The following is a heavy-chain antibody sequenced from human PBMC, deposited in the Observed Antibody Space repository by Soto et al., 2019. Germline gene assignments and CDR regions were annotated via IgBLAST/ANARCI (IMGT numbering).Heavy chain of an antibody. D-gene: IGHD2-2*01. Sequence: GGSLRLSCAASGFTFSSYAMHWVRQAPGKGLEWVAVISYDGSNKYYADSVKGRFTISRDNSKNTLYLQMNSLRAEDTAVYYCARDYIVVVPAATLSPWGQGTLVTVSS. CDR2: ISYDGSNK. CDR1: GFTFSSYA. CDR3: ARDYIVVVPAATLSP. V-gene: IGHV3-30-3*01. J-gene: IGHJ5*02.